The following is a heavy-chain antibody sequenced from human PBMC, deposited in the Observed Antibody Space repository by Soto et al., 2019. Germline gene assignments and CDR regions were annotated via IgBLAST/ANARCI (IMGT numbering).Heavy chain of an antibody. CDR1: GGSISSSSYY. Sequence: QLHLQESGPGLVKPSETLSLTCTVSGGSISSSSYYWGWIRQPPGKGLEWIGNVYYGGSTYYNPSLTSRVTISVETSKSQFSLKLSSVTAADTAVYYCAGGDYYHSSGYYFYYYTMDVWGQGTTGTGSS. V-gene: IGHV4-39*01. J-gene: IGHJ6*02. D-gene: IGHD3-22*01. CDR3: AGGDYYHSSGYYFYYYTMDV. CDR2: VYYGGST.